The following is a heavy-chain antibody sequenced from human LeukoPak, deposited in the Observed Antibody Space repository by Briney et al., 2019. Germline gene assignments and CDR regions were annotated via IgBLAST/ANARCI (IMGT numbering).Heavy chain of an antibody. CDR3: AKSPDTMIVVRFDY. CDR1: GFIFSSYA. J-gene: IGHJ4*02. D-gene: IGHD3-22*01. V-gene: IGHV3-23*01. CDR2: ISGSGGST. Sequence: GGSLRLSCAASGFIFSSYAMSWVRQAPGKGLXWVSSISGSGGSTYYADSVKGRFTISRDNSKNTLYLQMNGLRAEDTAVYYCAKSPDTMIVVRFDYWGQGTLVTVSS.